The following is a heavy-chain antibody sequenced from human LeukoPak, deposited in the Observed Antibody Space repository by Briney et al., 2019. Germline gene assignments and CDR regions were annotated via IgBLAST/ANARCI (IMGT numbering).Heavy chain of an antibody. CDR1: GFTFSTYA. V-gene: IGHV3-23*01. CDR2: ICKTGRAT. CDR3: AKPYSSGSDSSYSTFDY. Sequence: GGSLRLSCAASGFTFSTYAMAWARQAPGKGLEWVSSICKTGRATCYADSVKGRFTISRDISKDTLYLQMNSLRAEDTAVYYCAKPYSSGSDSSYSTFDYWGQGSLVTVSS. D-gene: IGHD3-10*01. J-gene: IGHJ4*02.